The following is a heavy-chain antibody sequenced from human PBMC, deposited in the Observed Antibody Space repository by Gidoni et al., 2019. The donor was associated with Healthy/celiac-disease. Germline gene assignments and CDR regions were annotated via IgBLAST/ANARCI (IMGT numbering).Heavy chain of an antibody. J-gene: IGHJ4*02. CDR3: ARGLGGTIDY. V-gene: IGHV3-30-3*01. Sequence: QVQLVESGGGVVKPGRSLVLSCAASGFPFSSYAMHWVRQAPGKGRGCVAVISYDGSNKYYADSVKGRFTISRDNSKNTLYLQMNSLRAEDTAVYYCARGLGGTIDYWGQGTLVTVSS. D-gene: IGHD3-10*01. CDR1: GFPFSSYA. CDR2: ISYDGSNK.